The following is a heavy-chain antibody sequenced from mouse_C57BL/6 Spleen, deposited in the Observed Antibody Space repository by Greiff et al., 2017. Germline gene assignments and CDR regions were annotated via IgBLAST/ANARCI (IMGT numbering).Heavy chain of an antibody. CDR2: INYDGSST. CDR1: GFTFSDYY. D-gene: IGHD2-1*01. CDR3: ARDDGNSYYAMDY. Sequence: EVKLVESEGGLVQPGSSMKLSCTASGFTFSDYYMAWVRQVPEKGLEWVANINYDGSSTYYLDSLKSRFIISRDNAKNILYLQMSSLKSEDTATYYCARDDGNSYYAMDYWGQGTSVTVSS. J-gene: IGHJ4*01. V-gene: IGHV5-16*01.